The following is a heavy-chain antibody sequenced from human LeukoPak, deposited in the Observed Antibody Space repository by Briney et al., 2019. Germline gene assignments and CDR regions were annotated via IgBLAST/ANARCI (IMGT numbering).Heavy chain of an antibody. Sequence: SGGSLRLSCAASGFTFSSYGMHWVRQAPGKGLEWVAVISYDGSNKYYADSVKGRFTISRDNSKNTLYLQMNSLRAEDTAVYYCAKDSDGGYYAYWGQGTLVTVSS. CDR1: GFTFSSYG. CDR2: ISYDGSNK. V-gene: IGHV3-30*18. D-gene: IGHD1-26*01. J-gene: IGHJ4*02. CDR3: AKDSDGGYYAY.